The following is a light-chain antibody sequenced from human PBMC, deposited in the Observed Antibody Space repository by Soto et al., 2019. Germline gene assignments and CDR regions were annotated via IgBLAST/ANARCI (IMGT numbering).Light chain of an antibody. Sequence: EIVLTQSPATLSLSPGERATLSCRASQSVSTNLAWYQQKPGQAPRLLMFDASNRATGIPARFSGSGYGTDFTLTISSLEPEDFAVDYCQQRSNWPPITFGQGTRLEIK. CDR1: QSVSTN. CDR2: DAS. J-gene: IGKJ5*01. V-gene: IGKV3-11*01. CDR3: QQRSNWPPIT.